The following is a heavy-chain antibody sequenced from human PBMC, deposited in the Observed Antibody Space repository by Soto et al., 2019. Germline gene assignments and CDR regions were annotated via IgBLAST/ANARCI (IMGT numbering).Heavy chain of an antibody. J-gene: IGHJ4*02. D-gene: IGHD2-15*01. V-gene: IGHV3-74*01. CDR2: INGDGIST. CDR3: ARISQGTYCRGGTCYSDY. Sequence: HPGGSLRLSCAASGFTFSSDWMHWVRQDPEKGLVWVSRINGDGISTSYADSVKGRFTISRDNAKDTLYLHMNSLGAEDTAVYYCARISQGTYCRGGTCYSDYWGQGT. CDR1: GFTFSSDW.